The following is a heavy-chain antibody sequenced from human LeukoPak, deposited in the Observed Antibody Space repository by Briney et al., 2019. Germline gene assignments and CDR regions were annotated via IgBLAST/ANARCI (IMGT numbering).Heavy chain of an antibody. D-gene: IGHD2-8*02. J-gene: IGHJ4*02. CDR3: ATMDGTGYVGY. Sequence: GGSLRLSCAASGITLRNYWMTWVRQAPGKGLEWVANIKQDGSLTHNVDSVKGRFTISRDNAKNSLFFLMDSLGVEDTAVYYCATMDGTGYVGYWGQGTLVTVSS. CDR2: IKQDGSLT. CDR1: GITLRNYW. V-gene: IGHV3-7*01.